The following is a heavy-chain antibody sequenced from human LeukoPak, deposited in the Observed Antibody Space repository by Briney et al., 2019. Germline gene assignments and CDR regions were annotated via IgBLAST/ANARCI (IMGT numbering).Heavy chain of an antibody. CDR3: ARDSGGGAYLY. J-gene: IGHJ4*02. CDR1: GTSITNLY. CDR2: IYYSGST. D-gene: IGHD3-16*01. Sequence: SETLSLTCTVSGTSITNLYWSWIRQPPGKGLEWIGYIYYSGSTNYNPSLKSRVTISVDTSKNQFSLKLSSVTAADTAVYYCARDSGGGAYLYWGQGTLVTVSS. V-gene: IGHV4-59*11.